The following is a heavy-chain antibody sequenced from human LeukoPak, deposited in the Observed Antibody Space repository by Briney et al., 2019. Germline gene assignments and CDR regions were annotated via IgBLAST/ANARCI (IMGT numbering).Heavy chain of an antibody. CDR2: IYYSGST. CDR1: GGSISSSSYY. J-gene: IGHJ4*02. V-gene: IGHV4-61*05. CDR3: ARQYGSGSYLFDY. Sequence: SETLSLTCTVSGGSISSSSYYRSWIRQPPGKGLEWIGYIYYSGSTNYNPSLKSRVTISVDTSKNQFSLKLSSVTAADTAVYYCARQYGSGSYLFDYWGQGTLVTVSS. D-gene: IGHD3-10*01.